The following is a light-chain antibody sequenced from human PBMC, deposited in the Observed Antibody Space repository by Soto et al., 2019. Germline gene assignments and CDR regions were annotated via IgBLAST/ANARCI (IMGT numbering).Light chain of an antibody. CDR1: QTISTW. V-gene: IGKV1-5*01. CDR2: EVS. J-gene: IGKJ5*01. Sequence: DIQMTQSPSTLSASVGDRVTITCRASQTISTWLAWHQQKPGKAPKLLIYEVSSLESGVPSRFSATVSGTEFSLTITSLQPEDFATYYCQQLFDSPITFGQGTRLEIK. CDR3: QQLFDSPIT.